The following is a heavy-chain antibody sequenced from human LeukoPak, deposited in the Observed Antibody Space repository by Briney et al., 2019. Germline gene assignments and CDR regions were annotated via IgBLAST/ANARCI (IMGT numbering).Heavy chain of an antibody. CDR1: GFTFSDYY. Sequence: GGSLRLSCAASGFTFSDYYMSWIRPAPGMGLDWVSYISISGSTIYYADSVKSRFTISRDNAKNSLYLQMNSLRAEDTAVYYCARIRAYDFWSGYSVIFDYWGQGTLVTVSS. V-gene: IGHV3-11*04. CDR2: ISISGSTI. D-gene: IGHD3-3*01. J-gene: IGHJ4*02. CDR3: ARIRAYDFWSGYSVIFDY.